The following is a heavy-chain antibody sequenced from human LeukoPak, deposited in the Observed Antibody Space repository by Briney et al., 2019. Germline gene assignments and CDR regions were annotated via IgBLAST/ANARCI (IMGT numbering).Heavy chain of an antibody. CDR2: IYYSGST. CDR1: GGSISSYY. Sequence: SETLFLTCTVSGGSISSYYWSWIRQPPGKGLEWIGYIYYSGSTNYNPSLKSRVTISVDTSKNQFSLKLSSVTAADTAVYYCARHAPPDTAMLDWGQGTLVTVSS. V-gene: IGHV4-59*08. J-gene: IGHJ4*02. D-gene: IGHD5-18*01. CDR3: ARHAPPDTAMLD.